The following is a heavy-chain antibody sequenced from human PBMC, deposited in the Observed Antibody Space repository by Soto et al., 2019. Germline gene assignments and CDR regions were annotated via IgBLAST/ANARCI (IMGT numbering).Heavy chain of an antibody. CDR2: ISGSVGST. Sequence: GGSLRLSCAASGFTFSSYAMSWVRQAPGKGLEWVSAISGSVGSTYYADSVKGRFTISRDNSKNTLYLQMNSLRAEDTAVYYCAKDDNYEQPPLDYGGLRRLVTVSS. D-gene: IGHD3-3*01. J-gene: IGHJ4*02. CDR3: AKDDNYEQPPLDY. V-gene: IGHV3-23*01. CDR1: GFTFSSYA.